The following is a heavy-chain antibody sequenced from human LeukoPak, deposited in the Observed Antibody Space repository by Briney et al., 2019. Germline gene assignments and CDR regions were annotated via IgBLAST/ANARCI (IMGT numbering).Heavy chain of an antibody. J-gene: IGHJ6*03. CDR2: ISGSGGST. Sequence: GGSLRLSCAASGFTFSSYAMSWVRQAPGKGLEWVSSISGSGGSTYYADSVKGRFTISRDNSKNTLYLQMNSLRAEDTAVYYCARSRGSGFHYYYMDVWGKGTTVTVSS. D-gene: IGHD6-19*01. CDR1: GFTFSSYA. V-gene: IGHV3-23*01. CDR3: ARSRGSGFHYYYMDV.